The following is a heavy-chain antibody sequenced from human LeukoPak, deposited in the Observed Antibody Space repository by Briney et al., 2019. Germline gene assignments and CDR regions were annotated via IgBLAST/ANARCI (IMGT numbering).Heavy chain of an antibody. D-gene: IGHD1-7*01. CDR2: IRYDGSNK. V-gene: IGHV3-30*02. J-gene: IGHJ3*02. CDR3: AKVPVGLELHDAFDI. CDR1: GFTFSSYG. Sequence: PGGSLRLSCAASGFTFSSYGMHWVRQAPGKGLEWVAFIRYDGSNKYYADSVKGRFTISRDNSKNTLYLQMNSLRAEDTAVYYCAKVPVGLELHDAFDIWGQGTMVTVSS.